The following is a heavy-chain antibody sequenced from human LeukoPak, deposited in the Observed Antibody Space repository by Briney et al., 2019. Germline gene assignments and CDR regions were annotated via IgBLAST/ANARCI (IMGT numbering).Heavy chain of an antibody. D-gene: IGHD3-10*01. V-gene: IGHV4-39*01. Sequence: SETLSLTCTVSGGSISSSAHYWGWIRQPPGKGLEWIACVYHSGSTFYNPSLKSRVTISVDTSKNQFSLKLSSVTAADTAVYYCASPSAGSGSYYNSFDYWGQGTLVTVSS. CDR1: GGSISSSAHY. J-gene: IGHJ4*02. CDR3: ASPSAGSGSYYNSFDY. CDR2: VYHSGST.